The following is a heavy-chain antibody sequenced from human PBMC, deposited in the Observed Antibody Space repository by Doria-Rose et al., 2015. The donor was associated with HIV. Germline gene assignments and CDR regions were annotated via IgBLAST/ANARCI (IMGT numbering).Heavy chain of an antibody. Sequence: QESGPVLVKPTETLTLTCTVSGVSLSSPGMGVSWIRQPPGNALEWLANIFSDDERFYKTSLKSRLTTSRGTSKSQVVLTMTDMDPVDTATYYCARIKSSRWYHKYYFDFWGQGTLVIVSA. CDR3: ARIKSSRWYHKYYFDF. V-gene: IGHV2-26*01. CDR1: GVSLSSPGMG. CDR2: IFSDDER. J-gene: IGHJ4*02. D-gene: IGHD6-13*01.